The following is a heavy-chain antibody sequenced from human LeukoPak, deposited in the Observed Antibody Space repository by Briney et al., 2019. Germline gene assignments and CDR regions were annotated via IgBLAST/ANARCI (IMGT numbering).Heavy chain of an antibody. J-gene: IGHJ6*02. V-gene: IGHV3-23*01. Sequence: PGGSLRLSCAASGFTFSSYAMSWVRQAPGKGLEWVSAISGSGGSTYYADSVKGRFTISRDNSKNTLYLQMNSLRAEGTAVYYCARNYDYGDYLYYYYGMDVWGQGTTVTVSS. CDR2: ISGSGGST. CDR1: GFTFSSYA. CDR3: ARNYDYGDYLYYYYGMDV. D-gene: IGHD4-17*01.